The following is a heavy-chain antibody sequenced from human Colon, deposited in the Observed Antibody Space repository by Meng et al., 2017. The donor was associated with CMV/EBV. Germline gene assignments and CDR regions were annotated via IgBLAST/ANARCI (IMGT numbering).Heavy chain of an antibody. J-gene: IGHJ4*02. D-gene: IGHD1-1*01. CDR1: GYTFPSYG. CDR3: ARGRPNWSGVLDY. Sequence: VQVLRFGAWWKAPWAPVLASCSSSGYTFPSYGINWVRQAPGQGLEWMGWISGSTGYTNRAQKFQGRVTMTTDTSTSTAYLALTSLTSNDTAVYYCARGRPNWSGVLDYWGQGTLVTVSS. V-gene: IGHV1-18*01. CDR2: ISGSTGYT.